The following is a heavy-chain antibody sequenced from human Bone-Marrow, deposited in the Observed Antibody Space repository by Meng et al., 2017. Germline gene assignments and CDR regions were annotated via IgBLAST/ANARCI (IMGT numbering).Heavy chain of an antibody. CDR3: ARTRGYSYGYYGY. V-gene: IGHV4-34*01. D-gene: IGHD5-18*01. Sequence: NHSGSTNYNPSLNSRVTISVDTSKNQFSLKLSSVTAADTAVYYCARTRGYSYGYYGYWGQGTLVTVSS. J-gene: IGHJ4*02. CDR2: NHSGST.